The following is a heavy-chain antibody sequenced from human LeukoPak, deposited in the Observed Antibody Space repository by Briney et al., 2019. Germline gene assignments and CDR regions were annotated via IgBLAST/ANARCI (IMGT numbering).Heavy chain of an antibody. CDR3: ARDDITVAGYFDY. D-gene: IGHD6-19*01. CDR2: IYSGGST. J-gene: IGHJ4*02. Sequence: GGSLRLSCAASGFTVSSNYMSWVRQAPGKGLEWVSVIYSGGSTYYADSVKGRFTISRDNAKNSLYLQMNSLRAEDTAVYYCARDDITVAGYFDYWGQGTLVTVSS. CDR1: GFTVSSNY. V-gene: IGHV3-53*01.